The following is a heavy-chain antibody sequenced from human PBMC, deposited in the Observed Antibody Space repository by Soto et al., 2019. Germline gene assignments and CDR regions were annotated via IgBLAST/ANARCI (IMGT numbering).Heavy chain of an antibody. CDR1: GFSFSSYG. D-gene: IGHD3-10*01. Sequence: QVQLVESGGGVVQPGRSLRLSCAASGFSFSSYGMHWVRQAPGRGLEWVAVIWNDGMKKYYADSVKGRFTISRDNSKNTPYLRRSGLRAEDTAVYYCANVGETSYWYFDLWGLGTLVSVSS. CDR3: ANVGETSYWYFDL. J-gene: IGHJ2*01. CDR2: IWNDGMKK. V-gene: IGHV3-33*06.